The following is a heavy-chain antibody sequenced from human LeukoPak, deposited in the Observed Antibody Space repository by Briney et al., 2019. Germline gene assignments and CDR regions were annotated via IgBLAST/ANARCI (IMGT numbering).Heavy chain of an antibody. J-gene: IGHJ4*02. V-gene: IGHV3-11*05. D-gene: IGHD3-10*01. Sequence: GGSLRLSCAASGFTFSDYYMSWIRQAPGKGLEWVSYISSSSSYTNYADSVKGRFTISRDNAKNSLYLQMNSLRAEDMAVYYCARDLLRYGSGSYYGYWGQGTLVTVSS. CDR3: ARDLLRYGSGSYYGY. CDR1: GFTFSDYY. CDR2: ISSSSSYT.